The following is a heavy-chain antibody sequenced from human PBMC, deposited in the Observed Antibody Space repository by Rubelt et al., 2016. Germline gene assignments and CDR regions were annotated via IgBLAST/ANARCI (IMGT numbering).Heavy chain of an antibody. CDR1: GFTFSSYG. J-gene: IGHJ4*02. Sequence: GGVVQPGRSLRLPCAASGFTFSSYGMHWVRQAPGKGLEWVAVIWYDGSNKYYADSVKGRFTISRDNSKNTLYLQMNSLRAEDTAVYYCAKDMGAAGTDFDYWGQGTLVTVSS. CDR3: AKDMGAAGTDFDY. V-gene: IGHV3-33*06. D-gene: IGHD6-13*01. CDR2: IWYDGSNK.